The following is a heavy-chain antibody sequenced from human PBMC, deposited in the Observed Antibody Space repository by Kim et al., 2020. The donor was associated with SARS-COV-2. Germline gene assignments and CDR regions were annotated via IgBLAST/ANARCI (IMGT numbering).Heavy chain of an antibody. Sequence: GGSLRLSCAASGFTFSDYYMSWIRQAPGKGLEWVSYISSSSSYTNYADSVKGRFTISRDNAKNSLYLQMNSLRADDTAVYYCARPSSGEWDFDYWGQGTLVTVSS. CDR1: GFTFSDYY. D-gene: IGHD3-16*01. J-gene: IGHJ4*02. CDR3: ARPSSGEWDFDY. CDR2: ISSSSSYT. V-gene: IGHV3-11*03.